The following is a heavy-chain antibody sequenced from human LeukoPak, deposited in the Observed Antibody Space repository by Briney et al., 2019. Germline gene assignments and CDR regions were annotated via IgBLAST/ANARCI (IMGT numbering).Heavy chain of an antibody. D-gene: IGHD3-22*01. CDR2: ISSSSSYI. Sequence: GGSLRLSCAASGFRFSDYYMNWVRQAPGKGLEWVSSISSSSSYIYYAGSVKGRFTISRDNAKNSLYLQMNSLRAEDTATYYCARDPKNTYYYDSSGFDYWGQGTLVTVSS. CDR3: ARDPKNTYYYDSSGFDY. J-gene: IGHJ4*02. CDR1: GFRFSDYY. V-gene: IGHV3-21*01.